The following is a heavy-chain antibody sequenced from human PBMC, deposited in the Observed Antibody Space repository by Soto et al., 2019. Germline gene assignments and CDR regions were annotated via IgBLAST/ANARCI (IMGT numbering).Heavy chain of an antibody. V-gene: IGHV4-31*03. J-gene: IGHJ4*02. Sequence: QVQLQESGPGLVKPSQTLSLTCTVSGGSISSTGYFWTRIRQHPGKGLEWIGYIFYSGSTIHNPSLKSRVTISVDTSKNQFSLELSSVTAAGTAVYYCASEAGSGDYFDYWGQGTLVTVSS. D-gene: IGHD1-26*01. CDR3: ASEAGSGDYFDY. CDR2: IFYSGST. CDR1: GGSISSTGYF.